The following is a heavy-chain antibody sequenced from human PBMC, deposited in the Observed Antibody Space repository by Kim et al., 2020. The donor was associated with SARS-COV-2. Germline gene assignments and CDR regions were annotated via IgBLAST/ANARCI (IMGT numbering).Heavy chain of an antibody. CDR1: GYTFTSYY. CDR3: AREISYGDYFYYYYGMDV. Sequence: ASVKVSCKASGYTFTSYYMHWVRQAPGQGLEWMGIINPSGGSTSYAQKFQGRVTMTRDTSTSTVYMELSSLRSEGTAAYYCAREISYGDYFYYYYGMDVWGQVTTVTVSS. J-gene: IGHJ6*02. D-gene: IGHD4-17*01. V-gene: IGHV1-46*01. CDR2: INPSGGST.